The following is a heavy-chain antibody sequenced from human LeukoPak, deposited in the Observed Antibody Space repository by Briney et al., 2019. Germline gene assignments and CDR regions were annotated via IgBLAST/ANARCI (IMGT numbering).Heavy chain of an antibody. CDR3: ARVQGYCSSTSCYPDTNFDY. D-gene: IGHD2-2*01. J-gene: IGHJ4*02. Sequence: ASVKVSCKASGYTFTSYGISWVRQAPGQGLEWMGWINSNSGGTNYAQKFQGRVTMTRDTSISTAYMELSRLRSDDTAVYYCARVQGYCSSTSCYPDTNFDYWGQGTLVTVSS. CDR1: GYTFTSYG. V-gene: IGHV1-2*02. CDR2: INSNSGGT.